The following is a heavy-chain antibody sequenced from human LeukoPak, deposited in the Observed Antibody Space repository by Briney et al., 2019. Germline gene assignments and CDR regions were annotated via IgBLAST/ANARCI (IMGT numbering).Heavy chain of an antibody. CDR2: ISGNSGST. CDR1: GFTFSSYA. V-gene: IGHV3-23*01. D-gene: IGHD2-2*01. Sequence: GGSLRLSCAASGFTFSSYAMSWVRQAPGKGLEWVSSISGNSGSTYYADSVKGRFTISRDTSKNTLYLQMNSLTAEDTAIYYCTKDIVVVPVQGNWFDPWGQGTLVTVS. J-gene: IGHJ5*02. CDR3: TKDIVVVPVQGNWFDP.